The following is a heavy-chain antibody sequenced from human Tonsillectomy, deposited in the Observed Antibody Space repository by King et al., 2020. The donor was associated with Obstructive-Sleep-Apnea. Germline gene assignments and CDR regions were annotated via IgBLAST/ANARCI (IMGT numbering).Heavy chain of an antibody. D-gene: IGHD2-2*01. V-gene: IGHV4-59*01. CDR3: ARLRGLYQVATYYYHAMDV. CDR1: GDSISSYY. J-gene: IGHJ6*02. Sequence: LQLQESGPGLVKPSETLSLSCTVSGDSISSYYWSWIRQPPGKGLEWIGYIHYSGRSNYSPSLKSRVTISVDTSKNQFSLKLSSVTAADTAVYYCARLRGLYQVATYYYHAMDVWGQGTAVTVSS. CDR2: IHYSGRS.